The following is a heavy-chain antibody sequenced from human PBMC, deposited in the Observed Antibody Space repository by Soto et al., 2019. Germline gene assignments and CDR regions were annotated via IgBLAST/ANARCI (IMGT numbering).Heavy chain of an antibody. J-gene: IGHJ6*02. D-gene: IGHD3-3*01. CDR2: IYYSGST. CDR3: ASLGDNYYYGMDV. CDR1: GDSVSSGSYY. V-gene: IGHV4-61*01. Sequence: SETLSLTFTVSGDSVSSGSYYWSWIRQPPGKGLEWIGYIYYSGSTNYNPSLKSRVTISVDTSKNQFSLKLSSVTAADTAVYYCASLGDNYYYGMDVWGQGTTVTVSS.